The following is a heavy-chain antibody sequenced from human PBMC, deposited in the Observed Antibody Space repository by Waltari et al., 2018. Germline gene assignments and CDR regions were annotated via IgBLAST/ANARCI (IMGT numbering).Heavy chain of an antibody. Sequence: QLQLQESGPGLVKPSETLSLTCTVSGGSISSSSYYWGWLRQPPGKGLEWIGSIYYSGSTYYNPALKRRVTISVDTSKNQFSLKLSSVTAADTAVYYCARAAAGYFDYWGQGTLVTVSS. D-gene: IGHD6-13*01. CDR3: ARAAAGYFDY. CDR1: GGSISSSSYY. V-gene: IGHV4-39*07. CDR2: IYYSGST. J-gene: IGHJ4*02.